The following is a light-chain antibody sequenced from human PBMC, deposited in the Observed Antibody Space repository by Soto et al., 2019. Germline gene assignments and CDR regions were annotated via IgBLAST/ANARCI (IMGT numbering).Light chain of an antibody. J-gene: IGLJ1*01. CDR1: SSDVGDYNY. CDR3: SSYTSGSLRV. Sequence: QSALTQPASVSGSPGQSITISCTGTSSDVGDYNYVSWYQQHPGKAPKLMIYEVSYRPSGVSDRFSGSKSANTASLTISGLQAEDEADYYCSSYTSGSLRVFGTGTKVTVL. V-gene: IGLV2-14*01. CDR2: EVS.